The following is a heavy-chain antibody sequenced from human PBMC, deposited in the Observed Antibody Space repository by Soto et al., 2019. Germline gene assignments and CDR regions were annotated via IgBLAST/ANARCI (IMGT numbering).Heavy chain of an antibody. D-gene: IGHD3-10*01. CDR1: GGSISSGDYY. Sequence: SETLSLTCTVSGGSISSGDYYWSWIRQPPGKGLEWIGYTYYSGSTYYNPSLKSRVTISVDTSKNQFSLKLSSVTAADTAVYYCARVYGSGSYYNWFDPWGQGTLVTVSS. CDR3: ARVYGSGSYYNWFDP. CDR2: TYYSGST. J-gene: IGHJ5*02. V-gene: IGHV4-30-4*01.